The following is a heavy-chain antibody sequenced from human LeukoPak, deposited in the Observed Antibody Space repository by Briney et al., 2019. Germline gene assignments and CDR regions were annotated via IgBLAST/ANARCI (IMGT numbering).Heavy chain of an antibody. V-gene: IGHV4-34*01. CDR3: ARGGRLASSSLAGTVY. J-gene: IGHJ4*02. Sequence: PSETLSLTCAVYGGSFSGYYWSWIRQPPGKGLEWIGEIDHSGSTNYNPSLKSRVTISVDTSKNQFSLKLSSVTAADTAVYYCARGGRLASSSLAGTVYWGQGTLVTVSS. CDR1: GGSFSGYY. CDR2: IDHSGST. D-gene: IGHD6-13*01.